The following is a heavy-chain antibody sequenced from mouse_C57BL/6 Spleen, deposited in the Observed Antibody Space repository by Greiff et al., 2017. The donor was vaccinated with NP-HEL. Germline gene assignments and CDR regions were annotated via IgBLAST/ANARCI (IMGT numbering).Heavy chain of an antibody. CDR3: ATYDYDEGVYAMDY. J-gene: IGHJ4*01. D-gene: IGHD2-4*01. CDR1: GYSITSGYY. Sequence: ESGPGLVKPSQSLSLTCSVTGYSITSGYYWNWIRQFPGNKLEWMGYISYDGSNNYNPSLKNRISITRDTSKNQFFLKLNSVTTEDTATYYCATYDYDEGVYAMDYWGQGTSVTVSS. CDR2: ISYDGSN. V-gene: IGHV3-6*01.